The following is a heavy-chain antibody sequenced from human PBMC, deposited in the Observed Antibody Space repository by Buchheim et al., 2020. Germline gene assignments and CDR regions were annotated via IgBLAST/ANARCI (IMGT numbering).Heavy chain of an antibody. CDR3: ARGGYSYGFPYYYYGMDV. CDR2: IKQDGSEK. Sequence: EVQLLESGGGLVQPGGSLRLSCAASGFTFSSYAMSWVRQAPGKGLEWVANIKQDGSEKYYVDSVKGRFTISRDNAKNSLYLQMNSLRAEDTAVYYCARGGYSYGFPYYYYGMDVWGQGTT. D-gene: IGHD5-18*01. CDR1: GFTFSSYA. J-gene: IGHJ6*02. V-gene: IGHV3-7*01.